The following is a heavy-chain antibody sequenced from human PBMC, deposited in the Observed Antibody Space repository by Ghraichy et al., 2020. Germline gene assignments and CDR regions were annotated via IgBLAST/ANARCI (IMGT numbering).Heavy chain of an antibody. D-gene: IGHD3-22*01. V-gene: IGHV5-51*01. CDR3: ARGEHDYYDRGSALSWSFDI. CDR2: IYPSDSDT. Sequence: GESLNISCKGSGYNFITYWIAWVRQMPGKGLEWMGIIYPSDSDTRYSPSFQGQVTISADKSINTAYLQWSTLKASDTAIYFCARGEHDYYDRGSALSWSFDIWGRGTLVTVSS. J-gene: IGHJ2*01. CDR1: GYNFITYW.